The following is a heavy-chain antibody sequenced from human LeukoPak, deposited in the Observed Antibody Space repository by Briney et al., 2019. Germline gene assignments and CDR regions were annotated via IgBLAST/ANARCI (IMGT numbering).Heavy chain of an antibody. J-gene: IGHJ6*03. D-gene: IGHD5-12*01. Sequence: GGSLRLSCAASGFTFSSYGMSWVRQAPGKGLEWVSAISGSGGSTYYADSVKGRFTISRDNSKNTLYLQMNSLRAEDTAVYYCARDRPGYSGYDWGPLGDYYYYMDVWGKGTTVTVSS. CDR1: GFTFSSYG. CDR3: ARDRPGYSGYDWGPLGDYYYYMDV. V-gene: IGHV3-23*01. CDR2: ISGSGGST.